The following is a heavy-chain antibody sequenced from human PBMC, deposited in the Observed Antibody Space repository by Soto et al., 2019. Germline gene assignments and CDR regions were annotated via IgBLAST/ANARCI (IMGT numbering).Heavy chain of an antibody. J-gene: IGHJ4*02. CDR3: ARGMTPPGAPAWYYFDS. Sequence: QVQLQESGPGLMKPSETLSLTCTVSGASITSSSYWSWIRQPAGKGLEWIGRFSLSGTTSYNPSLRSRVTMSADVSKTQFSLRLTSVTAADTALYYCARGMTPPGAPAWYYFDSWGQGTLVTVSS. CDR2: FSLSGTT. V-gene: IGHV4-4*07. CDR1: GASITSSSY. D-gene: IGHD2-8*02.